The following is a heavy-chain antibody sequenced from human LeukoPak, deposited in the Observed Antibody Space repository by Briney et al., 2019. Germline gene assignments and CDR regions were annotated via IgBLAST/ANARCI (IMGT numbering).Heavy chain of an antibody. V-gene: IGHV3-48*02. CDR1: GFIFSSYG. J-gene: IGHJ4*02. D-gene: IGHD2-15*01. Sequence: GGSLRLSCAASGFIFSSYGMNWVRQAPGKGLEWVSDIRSSGSATNYADSVKGRFTISRDNAKNSLYLQMNSLREEDTAVYYCAKDDCSGGSCYFFDYWGQGTLVTVSS. CDR3: AKDDCSGGSCYFFDY. CDR2: IRSSGSAT.